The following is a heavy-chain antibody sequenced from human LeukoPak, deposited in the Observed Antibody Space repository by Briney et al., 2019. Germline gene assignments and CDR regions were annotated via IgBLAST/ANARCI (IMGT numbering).Heavy chain of an antibody. CDR1: GGSISSYY. J-gene: IGHJ5*02. CDR3: ARLLGWFDP. V-gene: IGHV4-4*09. Sequence: SETLSLTCTGSGGSISSYYWSWIRQPPGKGLEWIGYIYTSGSTNYNPSLKSRVTISVDTSKNQFSLKLSSVTAADTAVYYCARLLGWFDPWGQGTLVTVSS. CDR2: IYTSGST.